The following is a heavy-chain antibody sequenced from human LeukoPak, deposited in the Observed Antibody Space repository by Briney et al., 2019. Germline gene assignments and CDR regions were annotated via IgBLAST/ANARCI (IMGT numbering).Heavy chain of an antibody. J-gene: IGHJ4*02. Sequence: PGGSLRLSCAASRFTFSSYWMHSVRQAPGKGLVWVSRINSDGSSTSYADSVKGRFTISRDNAKNTLYLQMNSLRAEDTAVYYCARNVLPGYFDYWGQGTLVTVSS. V-gene: IGHV3-74*01. D-gene: IGHD2-15*01. CDR2: INSDGSST. CDR3: ARNVLPGYFDY. CDR1: RFTFSSYW.